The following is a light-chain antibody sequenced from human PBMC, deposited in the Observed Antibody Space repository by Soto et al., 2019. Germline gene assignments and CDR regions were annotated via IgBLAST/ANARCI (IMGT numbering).Light chain of an antibody. CDR2: EVI. Sequence: QPVLTQPASVSGSPGQSITISCTGSNNDIGAYNYVSWYRQYPGKAPKLIIFEVIHRSSGVSHRLSGSKSGNTASLTISGLQTEDEADYYCRSYTSNTTPVVFGGGTKVTVL. CDR1: NNDIGAYNY. J-gene: IGLJ2*01. CDR3: RSYTSNTTPVV. V-gene: IGLV2-14*01.